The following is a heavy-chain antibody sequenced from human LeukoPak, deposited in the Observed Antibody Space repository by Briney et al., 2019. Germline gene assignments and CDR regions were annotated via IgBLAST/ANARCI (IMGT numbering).Heavy chain of an antibody. V-gene: IGHV3-33*01. J-gene: IGHJ5*02. Sequence: GGSLRLSCAASGFTFSSYGMHWVRQAPGKGLEWVAVIWYDGSNKYYADSVKGRFTISRDNSKNTLYLQMNSLRAEDTAVYYCARHGSGWYKLTGHWFDPWGQGTLVTVSS. CDR1: GFTFSSYG. D-gene: IGHD6-19*01. CDR2: IWYDGSNK. CDR3: ARHGSGWYKLTGHWFDP.